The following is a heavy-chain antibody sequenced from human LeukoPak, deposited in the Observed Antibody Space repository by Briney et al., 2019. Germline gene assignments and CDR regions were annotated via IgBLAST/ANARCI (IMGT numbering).Heavy chain of an antibody. CDR1: GYTFTSYG. CDR3: AREPPSVVVPAAMDY. J-gene: IGHJ4*02. D-gene: IGHD2-2*01. Sequence: ASVKVSCKASGYTFTSYGISWVRQAPGQGLEWMGWISAYNGNTNYAQKLQGRVAMTTDTSTNTAYMALRSLRSDDTAVYYCAREPPSVVVPAAMDYWGQGTLVTVSS. V-gene: IGHV1-18*01. CDR2: ISAYNGNT.